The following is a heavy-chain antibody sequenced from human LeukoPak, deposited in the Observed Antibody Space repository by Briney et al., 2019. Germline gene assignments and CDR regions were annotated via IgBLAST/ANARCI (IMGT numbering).Heavy chain of an antibody. Sequence: GGSLRLSCAASGFTFSSYAMSWVRQAPGKGLEWVSAISGSGGSTYYADSVKGRFTISIDNSKNTLYLQMNSLRAEDTAVYYCAKEGPRPYYDFWSGTYYFDYWGQGTLVTVSS. V-gene: IGHV3-23*01. D-gene: IGHD3-3*01. CDR2: ISGSGGST. J-gene: IGHJ4*02. CDR3: AKEGPRPYYDFWSGTYYFDY. CDR1: GFTFSSYA.